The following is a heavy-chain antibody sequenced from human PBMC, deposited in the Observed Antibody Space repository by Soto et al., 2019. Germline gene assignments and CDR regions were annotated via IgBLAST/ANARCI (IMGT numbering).Heavy chain of an antibody. Sequence: GASVKVSCKSSGYTFTNYYVHWVRQAPGQGLEWMGIINPSGVGTSYAQKFQGRVTITGDTSARTTYMELSSLRSEDTAVYYCARSRGSSWYYGMDVWGQGTTVTVSS. V-gene: IGHV1-46*01. J-gene: IGHJ6*02. CDR2: INPSGVGT. CDR3: ARSRGSSWYYGMDV. D-gene: IGHD6-13*01. CDR1: GYTFTNYY.